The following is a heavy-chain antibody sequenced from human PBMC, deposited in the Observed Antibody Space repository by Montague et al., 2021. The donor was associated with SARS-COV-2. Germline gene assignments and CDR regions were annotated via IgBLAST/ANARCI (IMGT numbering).Heavy chain of an antibody. J-gene: IGHJ4*02. CDR1: GFSLPTPNVG. Sequence: PALVKPTQTLTLTCTFSGFSLPTPNVGVGWIRQPPGKALEWVAVIYSNDEKRYSPSLRNRLTTTKDTAKNQVVLSLTYVDPVDTATYYCAHLIRYYDIFTGIPFDYWGQGSQVTVSS. CDR3: AHLIRYYDIFTGIPFDY. V-gene: IGHV2-5*01. CDR2: IYSNDEK. D-gene: IGHD3-9*01.